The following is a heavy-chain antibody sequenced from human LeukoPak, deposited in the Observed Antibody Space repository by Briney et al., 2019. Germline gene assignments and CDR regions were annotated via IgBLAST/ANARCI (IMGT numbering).Heavy chain of an antibody. CDR2: ISGSGGST. Sequence: GGSLRLSCAASGFTFSSYAMSWVRQAPGKGLEWVSAISGSGGSTYYADSVKGRFTISRDNAKNSLYLQMSSLRAEDTAVYYCARERFSSGRYQDYWGQGTLVTVSS. CDR3: ARERFSSGRYQDY. J-gene: IGHJ4*02. V-gene: IGHV3-23*01. D-gene: IGHD6-19*01. CDR1: GFTFSSYA.